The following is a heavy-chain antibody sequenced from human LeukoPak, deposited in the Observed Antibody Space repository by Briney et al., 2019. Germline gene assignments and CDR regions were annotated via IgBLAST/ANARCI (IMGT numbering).Heavy chain of an antibody. J-gene: IGHJ5*02. V-gene: IGHV1-69*04. CDR1: GGTFSSYT. CDR2: IIPILGIA. CDR3: ARDLDYYGSGSYYNPVWFDP. Sequence: SSVTVSCKASGGTFSSYTIRWVRQAPGQGLEWMGRIIPILGIANYAQKFQGRVTITADKSTSTAYMELSSLRSEDTAVYYCARDLDYYGSGSYYNPVWFDPWGQGTLVTVSS. D-gene: IGHD3-10*01.